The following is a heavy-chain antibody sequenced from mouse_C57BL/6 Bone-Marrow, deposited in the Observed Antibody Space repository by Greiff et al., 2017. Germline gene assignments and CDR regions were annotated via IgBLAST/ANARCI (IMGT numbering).Heavy chain of an antibody. CDR1: GFTFSSYG. CDR3: ARQALRSGDY. CDR2: ISSGGSYT. Sequence: EVKLMESGGGLVKPGGSLKLSCAASGFTFSSYGMSWVRQTPDKRLEWVATISSGGSYTYYPDSVKGRFTISRDNAKNTLYLQMSSLKSEDTAMYYCARQALRSGDYWGQGTSVTVSS. J-gene: IGHJ4*01. V-gene: IGHV5-6*03.